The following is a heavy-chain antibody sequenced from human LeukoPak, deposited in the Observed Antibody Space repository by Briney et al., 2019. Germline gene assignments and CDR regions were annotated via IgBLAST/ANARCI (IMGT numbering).Heavy chain of an antibody. CDR2: INNSSRYI. CDR3: ARDLGIVYYYGMDV. J-gene: IGHJ6*02. V-gene: IGHV3-21*01. Sequence: GGSLRLSCAPSEFTFNNYTLNWVRQVPGKGLEWVSSINNSSRYISYADSVNGRFTISRDNAKNSLYLQMNSLRAEDTAVYYCARDLGIVYYYGMDVWGQGTTVIV. D-gene: IGHD7-27*01. CDR1: EFTFNNYT.